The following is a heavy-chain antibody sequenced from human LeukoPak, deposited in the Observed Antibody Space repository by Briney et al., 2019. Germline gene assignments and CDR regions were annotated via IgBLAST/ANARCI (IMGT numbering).Heavy chain of an antibody. Sequence: SETLSLTCAVYGGSFSGYYWSWIRQPPGKGLEWIGEINHSGSTYYNPSLKSRVTISVDTSKNQFSLKLSSVTAADTAVYYCARGWLQPSAFDIWGQGTMVTVSS. CDR3: ARGWLQPSAFDI. CDR1: GGSFSGYY. J-gene: IGHJ3*02. CDR2: INHSGST. D-gene: IGHD5-24*01. V-gene: IGHV4-34*01.